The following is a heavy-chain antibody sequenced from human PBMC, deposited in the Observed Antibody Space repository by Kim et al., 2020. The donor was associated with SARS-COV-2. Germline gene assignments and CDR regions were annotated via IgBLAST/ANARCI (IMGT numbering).Heavy chain of an antibody. CDR1: GFTFSSYA. D-gene: IGHD3-9*01. CDR3: AKGQYYDILTGYYRGGLSFDY. V-gene: IGHV3-23*01. J-gene: IGHJ4*02. Sequence: GGSLRLSCAASGFTFSSYAMSWVRQAPGKGLECVSAISGSGGSTYYADSVKGRFTISRDNSKNTLYLQMNSLRAEDTAVYYCAKGQYYDILTGYYRGGLSFDYWGQGTLVTVSS. CDR2: ISGSGGST.